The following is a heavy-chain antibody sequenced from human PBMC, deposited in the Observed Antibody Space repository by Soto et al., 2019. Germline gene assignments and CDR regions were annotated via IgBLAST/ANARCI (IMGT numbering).Heavy chain of an antibody. CDR1: GFTFSSYA. V-gene: IGHV3-30-3*01. Sequence: VQLVESGGGVVQPGRSLRLSCAASGFTFSSYAMHWVRQAPGKGLEWVAVISYDGSNKYYADSVKGRFTISRDNSKNTLYLQMNSLRAEDTAVYYCAREVFSGGQGTLVTVSS. CDR3: AREVFS. J-gene: IGHJ4*02. CDR2: ISYDGSNK.